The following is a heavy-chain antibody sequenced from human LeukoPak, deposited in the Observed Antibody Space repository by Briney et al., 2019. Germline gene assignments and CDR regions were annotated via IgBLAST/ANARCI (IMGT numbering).Heavy chain of an antibody. CDR1: GFTFGDSA. CDR2: ISGDGGTT. CDR3: AKDISYCSGGACYAATFDI. D-gene: IGHD2-15*01. V-gene: IGHV3-43*02. Sequence: PGGSLSLSCAASGFTFGDSAMHWLRQAPGKGLVGVSLISGDGGTTYYAASVKGRFTISRDNSKNSLYLQMKSLSTEHSPLYYCAKDISYCSGGACYAATFDIWGQGTMVTVSS. J-gene: IGHJ3*02.